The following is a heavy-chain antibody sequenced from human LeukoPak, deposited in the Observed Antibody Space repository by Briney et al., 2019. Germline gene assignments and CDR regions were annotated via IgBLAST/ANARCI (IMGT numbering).Heavy chain of an antibody. J-gene: IGHJ4*02. V-gene: IGHV3-48*04. Sequence: PGGSLRLSCAASGFTFSSYAMSWVRQAPGKGLEWVSYISSGSSAIYYADSVKGRFTISRDNAKNSLYLQMNSLRPEGTAVYYCARESTIDYWGQGTLVTVSS. CDR3: ARESTIDY. CDR1: GFTFSSYA. CDR2: ISSGSSAI.